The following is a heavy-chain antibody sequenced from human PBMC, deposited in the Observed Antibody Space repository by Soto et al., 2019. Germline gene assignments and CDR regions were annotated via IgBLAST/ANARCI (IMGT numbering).Heavy chain of an antibody. J-gene: IGHJ4*02. CDR3: ARAVDTAMDVPTYYFDY. Sequence: PSETLSLTCTVSGGSISSGDYYWSWIRQPPGKGLEWIGYIYYSGSTYYNPSLKSRVTISVDTSKNQFSLKLSSVTAADTAVYYCARAVDTAMDVPTYYFDYWGQGTLVTVSS. CDR2: IYYSGST. D-gene: IGHD5-18*01. CDR1: GGSISSGDYY. V-gene: IGHV4-30-4*01.